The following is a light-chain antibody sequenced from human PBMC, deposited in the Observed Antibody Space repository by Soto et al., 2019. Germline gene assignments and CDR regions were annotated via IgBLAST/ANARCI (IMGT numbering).Light chain of an antibody. CDR2: GAS. V-gene: IGKV3-20*01. CDR3: QQYGSSPPIT. J-gene: IGKJ5*01. Sequence: EIVLPQSPGTLSLSPGERATLSCRASQSVSSSYLAWYQQKPGQAPRLLIYGASSRATGIPDRFSGSGSGTDFTLTISRLEPEDFAVYYCQQYGSSPPITFDQGTRLEIK. CDR1: QSVSSSY.